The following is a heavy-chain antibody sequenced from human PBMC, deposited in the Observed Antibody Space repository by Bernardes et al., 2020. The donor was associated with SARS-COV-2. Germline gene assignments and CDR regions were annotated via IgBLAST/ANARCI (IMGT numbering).Heavy chain of an antibody. J-gene: IGHJ6*02. CDR3: ARGAEDFILSYYYYGMDV. Sequence: SETLSLTCTVSGGSVSSGSYYWSWIRQPPGKGLEWIGYIYYSGSTNYNPSLKSRVTISVDTSKNQFSLKLSSVTAADTAVYYCARGAEDFILSYYYYGMDVWGQGTTVTVSS. D-gene: IGHD3-3*01. CDR2: IYYSGST. CDR1: GGSVSSGSYY. V-gene: IGHV4-61*01.